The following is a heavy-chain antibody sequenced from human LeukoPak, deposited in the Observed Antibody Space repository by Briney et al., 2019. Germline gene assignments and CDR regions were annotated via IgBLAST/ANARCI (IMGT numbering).Heavy chain of an antibody. CDR1: GGIFTNYI. D-gene: IGHD1-7*01. CDR3: ARDWGLIGSTDWGGHENWFDP. V-gene: IGHV1-69*13. Sequence: GASVKVSCKASGGIFTNYIISWVRQAPGQGLEWMGGIIPVTGTTNYAQKFQDRVTITADEATTTAYMELSSLRSEDTAVYYCARDWGLIGSTDWGGHENWFDPWGQGTLVTVSS. J-gene: IGHJ5*02. CDR2: IIPVTGTT.